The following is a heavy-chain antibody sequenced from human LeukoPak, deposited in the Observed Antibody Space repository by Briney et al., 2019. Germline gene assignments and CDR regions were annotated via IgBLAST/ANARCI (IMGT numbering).Heavy chain of an antibody. J-gene: IGHJ5*02. V-gene: IGHV4-59*08. Sequence: SEALSLTCTGSGGSISGYYWSWIRQPPGKRLGWIGYVYDTGATNYNPSLKSRFTISIDTSKNQFSLYLSSVTAADTAVYYCARLPLIATTRGGFDPWGQGTLVTVSS. CDR3: ARLPLIATTRGGFDP. CDR2: VYDTGAT. CDR1: GGSISGYY. D-gene: IGHD1/OR15-1a*01.